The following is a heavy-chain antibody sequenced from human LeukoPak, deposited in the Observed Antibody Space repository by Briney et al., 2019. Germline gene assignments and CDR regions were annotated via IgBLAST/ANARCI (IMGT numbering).Heavy chain of an antibody. CDR3: ARDDLVVPAAMCY. V-gene: IGHV4-61*01. CDR1: GGSVSSGSYY. CDR2: IYYIGST. J-gene: IGHJ4*02. D-gene: IGHD2-2*01. Sequence: KPSETLSLTCTVSGGSVSSGSYYWSWIRQPPGKGLGWIGCIYYIGSTNYNPSLKSRVTISVDTSKNQFSLKLSSVTAADTAVYYCARDDLVVPAAMCYWGQGTLVTVSS.